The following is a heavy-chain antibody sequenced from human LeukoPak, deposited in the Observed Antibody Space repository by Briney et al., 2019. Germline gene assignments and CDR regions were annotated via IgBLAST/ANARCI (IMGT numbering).Heavy chain of an antibody. CDR1: GGSISSGGYY. J-gene: IGHJ3*02. CDR3: ARVDIVVVTDAFDI. D-gene: IGHD2-21*02. Sequence: SETLSLTCTVSGGSISSGGYYWSWIRQRPGKGLEWIGYIYYSGSTYYNPSLKSRVTISVDTSKNQFSLKLSSVTAADTAVYYCARVDIVVVTDAFDIWGQGTMVTVSS. V-gene: IGHV4-31*03. CDR2: IYYSGST.